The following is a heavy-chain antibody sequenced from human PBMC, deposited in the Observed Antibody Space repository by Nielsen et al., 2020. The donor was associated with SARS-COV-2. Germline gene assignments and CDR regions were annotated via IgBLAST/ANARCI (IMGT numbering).Heavy chain of an antibody. CDR2: ISWNSGSI. D-gene: IGHD6-13*01. Sequence: GGSLRLSCAASGFTFDDYAMHWVRQAPGKGLEWVSGISWNSGSIGYADSVKGRFTISRDNAKNSLYLQMNSLRAEDTALYYCAKDSQQLPQDYYYYYYGMDVWGQGTTVTVSS. CDR3: AKDSQQLPQDYYYYYYGMDV. CDR1: GFTFDDYA. J-gene: IGHJ6*02. V-gene: IGHV3-9*01.